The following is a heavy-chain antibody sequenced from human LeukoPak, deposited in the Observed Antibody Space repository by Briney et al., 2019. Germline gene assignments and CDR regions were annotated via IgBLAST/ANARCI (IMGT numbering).Heavy chain of an antibody. CDR1: GFTFRSYS. V-gene: IGHV3-48*01. Sequence: GSLRLSCAASGFTFRSYSMNWVRQAPGKGLEWVSYLSSSSSTIYYADSVKGRFTISRDNAKNSLYLQMNSLRAEDTAVYYCARDTGRVYSSSFDPWGQGTLVTVSS. J-gene: IGHJ5*02. CDR3: ARDTGRVYSSSFDP. D-gene: IGHD6-6*01. CDR2: LSSSSSTI.